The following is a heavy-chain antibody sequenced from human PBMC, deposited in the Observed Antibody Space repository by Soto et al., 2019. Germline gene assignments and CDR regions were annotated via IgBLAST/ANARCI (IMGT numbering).Heavy chain of an antibody. CDR2: ISSSSSYI. CDR3: ARSVPALYYYDSSGPFDY. Sequence: GGSLRLSCAASGFTFSSYSMNWVRQAPGKGLEWVSSISSSSSYIYYADSVKGRFTISRDNAKNSLYLQMNSLRAEDTAVYYCARSVPALYYYDSSGPFDYWGQGTLVTVSS. D-gene: IGHD3-22*01. V-gene: IGHV3-21*01. J-gene: IGHJ4*02. CDR1: GFTFSSYS.